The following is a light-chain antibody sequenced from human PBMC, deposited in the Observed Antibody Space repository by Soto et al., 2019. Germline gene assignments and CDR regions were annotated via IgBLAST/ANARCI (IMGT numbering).Light chain of an antibody. Sequence: DIQMTQSPSSLSASVGDRVTITCRASQGISTYLAWFQQKPGKAPKSLIYAASSLQSGLPSRFGGSGSGTDFTLTTTSLQPEDFETYYCQQYDTYPRTFGQGTKLEIK. CDR2: AAS. J-gene: IGKJ2*01. CDR1: QGISTY. V-gene: IGKV1-16*01. CDR3: QQYDTYPRT.